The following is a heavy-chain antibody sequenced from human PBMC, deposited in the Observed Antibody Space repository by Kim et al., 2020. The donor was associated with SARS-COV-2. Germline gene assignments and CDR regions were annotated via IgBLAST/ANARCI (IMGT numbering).Heavy chain of an antibody. CDR1: GYTFTSYY. Sequence: ASVKVSCKASGYTFTSYYMHWVRQAPGQGLEWMGIINPSGGSTSYAQKFQGRVTMTRDTSTSTVYMELSSLRSEDTAVYYCARIWGWYYYDSSGYDYWGQGTLVIVSS. J-gene: IGHJ4*02. V-gene: IGHV1-46*01. CDR2: INPSGGST. D-gene: IGHD3-22*01. CDR3: ARIWGWYYYDSSGYDY.